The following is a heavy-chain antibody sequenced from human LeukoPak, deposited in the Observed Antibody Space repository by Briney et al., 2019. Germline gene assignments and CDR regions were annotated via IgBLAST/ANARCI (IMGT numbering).Heavy chain of an antibody. CDR2: ISGSGGSA. Sequence: GGSLRLSCAASGFTFSSYAMSWVRQAPGKGREWVSAISGSGGSAYYADSVKGRFSISRDNSKNTLYLQVNGLRTEDTAVYYCAKDRLLNCRGDCYIFDYWGQGTVVTVSS. J-gene: IGHJ4*02. D-gene: IGHD2-21*02. CDR1: GFTFSSYA. CDR3: AKDRLLNCRGDCYIFDY. V-gene: IGHV3-23*01.